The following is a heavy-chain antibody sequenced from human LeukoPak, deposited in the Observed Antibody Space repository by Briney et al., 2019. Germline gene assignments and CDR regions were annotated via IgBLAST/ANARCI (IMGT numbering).Heavy chain of an antibody. CDR1: GFTFSSYA. J-gene: IGHJ4*02. CDR2: ISSNGGST. CDR3: VKDSSGFLYYFDY. D-gene: IGHD6-19*01. V-gene: IGHV3-64D*06. Sequence: PGGSLRLSCSASGFTFSSYAMHWVRQAPGKGLEYVSAISSNGGSTYYADSVKGRFTISRDNSKNTLYLQMCSLRAEDTAVYYCVKDSSGFLYYFDYWGQGTLVTVSS.